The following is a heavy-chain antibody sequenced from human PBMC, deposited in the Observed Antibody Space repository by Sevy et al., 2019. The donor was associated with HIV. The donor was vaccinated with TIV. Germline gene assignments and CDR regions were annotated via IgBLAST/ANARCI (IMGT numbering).Heavy chain of an antibody. Sequence: GGSLRLSCAASGISFSNYWMSWVHQAPGKGLEWVANINQDGSEKKFVGSVKGRFTISRDNAKNSVYLQMNSLTAEDTAVYYCARDRWAKYPEDGFDIWGQGTMVTVSS. CDR2: INQDGSEK. J-gene: IGHJ3*02. CDR1: GISFSNYW. V-gene: IGHV3-7*01. CDR3: ARDRWAKYPEDGFDI.